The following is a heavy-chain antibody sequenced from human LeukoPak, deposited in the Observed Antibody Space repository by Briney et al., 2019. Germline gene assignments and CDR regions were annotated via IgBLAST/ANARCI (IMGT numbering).Heavy chain of an antibody. D-gene: IGHD1-1*01. Sequence: SETLSLTCTVPGASIRSYYWSWIRQPPGKGLEWIAYVHYSAITNYNPSLKSRVSISVDTSKSQFSLSLSSVTAADTAVYYCARRGNSWNDFDSWGQGTLVTVSS. CDR1: GASIRSYY. V-gene: IGHV4-59*08. CDR3: ARRGNSWNDFDS. CDR2: VHYSAIT. J-gene: IGHJ4*02.